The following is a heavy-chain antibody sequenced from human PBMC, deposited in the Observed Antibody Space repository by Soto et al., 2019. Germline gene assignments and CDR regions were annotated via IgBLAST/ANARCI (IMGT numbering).Heavy chain of an antibody. CDR2: VSYSGYT. D-gene: IGHD3-22*01. CDR1: GDSFSSSGHY. CDR3: ARYYDTFDS. J-gene: IGHJ4*02. V-gene: IGHV4-39*01. Sequence: QLQLQESGPGLVKPSETLSLTCTFSGDSFSSSGHYWGWIRQPPGKGLEWIGSVSYSGYTYDNPALKSRVTISVDTSKNQFSLNLASVTAADTAVYYCARYYDTFDSWGQGTLVTVSS.